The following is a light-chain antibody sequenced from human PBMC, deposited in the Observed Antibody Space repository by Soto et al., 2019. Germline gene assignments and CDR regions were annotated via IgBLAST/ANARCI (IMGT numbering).Light chain of an antibody. CDR1: SSDVGGYNY. Sequence: QSVLTQPPSASGSPGQSVAISCTRTSSDVGGYNYASWYQQHPGKAPKLMIYEVNKRPSGVPDRFSGSKSGNTASLTVSGLQAEDEADYYCSSYAGSSNVFGTGTKVTVL. CDR3: SSYAGSSNV. V-gene: IGLV2-8*01. J-gene: IGLJ1*01. CDR2: EVN.